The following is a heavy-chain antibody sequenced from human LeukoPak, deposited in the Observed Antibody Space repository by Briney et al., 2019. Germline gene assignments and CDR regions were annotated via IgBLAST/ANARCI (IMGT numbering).Heavy chain of an antibody. J-gene: IGHJ4*02. CDR2: ISGSGGST. Sequence: GTLRLSCAASGFTFSSYGMSWVRQAPGKGLEWVSAISGSGGSTYYADSVKGRFTVSRDNSKNTLYLQMNSLRAEDTAVYYCARVTGYMIEDYFDYWGQGTLVTVSS. V-gene: IGHV3-23*01. D-gene: IGHD3-9*01. CDR3: ARVTGYMIEDYFDY. CDR1: GFTFSSYG.